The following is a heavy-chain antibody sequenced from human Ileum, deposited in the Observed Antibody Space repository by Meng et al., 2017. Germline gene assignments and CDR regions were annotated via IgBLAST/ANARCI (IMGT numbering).Heavy chain of an antibody. V-gene: IGHV4-4*02. CDR2: IYHSGLV. D-gene: IGHD4-23*01. CDR3: AANSGKKMHS. Sequence: QAPPEVPGPGLVDPSGTLPLPCAVSGGSIRTTHWWNWGRQPPGEGLEWIGEIYHSGLVNYNLSLKSRVTLSIDKSKNQFSLKLISVTAADTGVYYCAANSGKKMHSWGQGTLVTVSS. CDR1: GGSIRTTHW. J-gene: IGHJ4*02.